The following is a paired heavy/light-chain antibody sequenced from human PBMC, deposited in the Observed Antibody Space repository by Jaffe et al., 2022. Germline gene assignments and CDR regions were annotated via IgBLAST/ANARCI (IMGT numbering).Light chain of an antibody. CDR3: QQYDNLLLLT. Sequence: DIQMTQSPSSLSASVGDRVTITCQASQDISNYLNWYQQKPGKAPKLLIYDASNLETGVPSRFSGSGSGTDFTFTISSLQPEDIATYYCQQYDNLLLLTFGGGTKVEIK. J-gene: IGKJ4*01. CDR1: QDISNY. V-gene: IGKV1-33*01. CDR2: DAS.
Heavy chain of an antibody. V-gene: IGHV1-69*08. D-gene: IGHD2-15*01. CDR1: GGTFSSYT. Sequence: QVQLVQSGAEVKKPGSSVKVSCKASGGTFSSYTISWVRQAPGQGLEWMGRIIPILGIANYAQKFQGRVTITADKSTSTAYMELSSLRSEDTAVYYCARDAPRADGGNPRPLHLGYWGQGTLVTVSS. CDR2: IIPILGIA. CDR3: ARDAPRADGGNPRPLHLGY. J-gene: IGHJ4*02.